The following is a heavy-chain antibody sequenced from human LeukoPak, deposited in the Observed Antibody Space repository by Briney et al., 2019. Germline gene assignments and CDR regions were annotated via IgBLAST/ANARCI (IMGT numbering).Heavy chain of an antibody. Sequence: PGGSLRLSCEASGFSLSSYWMSWVRLTPGKGLEWVANIKPDGTDTRQVDSVKGRFTISRDNAKNSLYLQMGGLRGEDTAVYYCARGGASSKPLDAWGQGTLVTVSS. CDR2: IKPDGTDT. CDR1: GFSLSSYW. D-gene: IGHD3-10*01. J-gene: IGHJ5*02. V-gene: IGHV3-7*01. CDR3: ARGGASSKPLDA.